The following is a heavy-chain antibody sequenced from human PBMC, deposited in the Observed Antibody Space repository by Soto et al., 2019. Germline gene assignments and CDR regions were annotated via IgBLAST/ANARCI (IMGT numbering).Heavy chain of an antibody. D-gene: IGHD2-2*01. J-gene: IGHJ5*02. Sequence: QVQLVQSGAEVKKPGSSVKVSCKASGGTFSSYAISWGRQAPGQGLEWMGGIIPIFGTANYAQKFQGRVMITADEPTSTDYMDLSRLKSEDTAVYYFARYPEDCSRTSCYAGLGWFDPWGQGTLVTVSS. CDR3: ARYPEDCSRTSCYAGLGWFDP. V-gene: IGHV1-69*01. CDR1: GGTFSSYA. CDR2: IIPIFGTA.